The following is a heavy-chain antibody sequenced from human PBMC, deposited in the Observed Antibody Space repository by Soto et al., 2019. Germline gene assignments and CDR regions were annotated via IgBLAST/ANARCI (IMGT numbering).Heavy chain of an antibody. Sequence: QVQLVQSGAEVKKPGASVKVSCKASGYTFTSYGISWVRQAPGQGLEWMGWISAYNGNTNYGQKLQCRVTMTTDTSTSKAYRELRSRRSDDTAVYYCASDGPPVDYWGQGTLVTVSS. V-gene: IGHV1-18*01. CDR1: GYTFTSYG. CDR3: ASDGPPVDY. J-gene: IGHJ4*02. CDR2: ISAYNGNT.